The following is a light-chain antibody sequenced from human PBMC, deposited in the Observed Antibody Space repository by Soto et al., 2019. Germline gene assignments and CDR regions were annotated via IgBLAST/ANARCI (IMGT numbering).Light chain of an antibody. CDR2: KVF. J-gene: IGKJ2*01. Sequence: DVVMTQSPLSLPVTLGQSASISCTSSQSLVYAAGNTYLNWLQQRPGQSPRRLIYKVFNRDSGVPDRFSGSASGSEFTLNISRGEAEDIGVYYCMQTAHWPYTFGRGTKLEIK. V-gene: IGKV2-30*01. CDR1: QSLVYAAGNTY. CDR3: MQTAHWPYT.